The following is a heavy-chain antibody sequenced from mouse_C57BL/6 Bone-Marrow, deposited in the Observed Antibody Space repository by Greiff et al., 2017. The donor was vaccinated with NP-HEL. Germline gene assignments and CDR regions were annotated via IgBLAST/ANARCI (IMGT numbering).Heavy chain of an antibody. CDR2: ISYDGSN. J-gene: IGHJ3*01. CDR1: GYSITSGYY. Sequence: EVKLMESGPGLVKPSQSLSLTCSVTGYSITSGYYWNWIRQFPGNKLEWMGYISYDGSNNYNPSLKNRISITRDTSKNQFFLKLNSVTTEDTATYYCAMRFAYWGQGTLVTVSA. CDR3: AMRFAY. V-gene: IGHV3-6*01.